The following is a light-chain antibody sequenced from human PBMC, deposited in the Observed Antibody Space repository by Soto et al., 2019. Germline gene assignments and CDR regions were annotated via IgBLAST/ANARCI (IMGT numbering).Light chain of an antibody. J-gene: IGKJ4*01. CDR2: DAS. V-gene: IGKV3-11*01. CDR3: QQRSSWPFT. CDR1: QSINDR. Sequence: VMTQSPATLSVSPGGGATLSCRASQSINDRLAWYQQKPGQAPRLLIYDASNRAAGVPLRFSGSGSGSDFTLTINSLEAEDSAVYYCQQRSSWPFTFGGGANVEV.